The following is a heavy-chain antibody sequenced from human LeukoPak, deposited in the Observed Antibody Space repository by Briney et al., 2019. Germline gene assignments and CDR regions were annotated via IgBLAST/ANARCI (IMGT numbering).Heavy chain of an antibody. V-gene: IGHV1-18*04. D-gene: IGHD3-3*01. CDR3: ARVYLRVFGDPDWFDP. CDR2: ISAYNGNT. J-gene: IGHJ5*02. Sequence: GASVKVSCKASGYTFTSYQMHWVRQAPGQGLEWMGWISAYNGNTNYAQKLQGRVTMTTDTSTSTAYMELRSLRSDDTAVYYCARVYLRVFGDPDWFDPWGQGTPVTVSS. CDR1: GYTFTSYQ.